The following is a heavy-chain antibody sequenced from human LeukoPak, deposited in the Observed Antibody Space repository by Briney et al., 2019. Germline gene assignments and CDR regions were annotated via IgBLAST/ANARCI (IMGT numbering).Heavy chain of an antibody. D-gene: IGHD3-10*01. CDR3: AADATFGSGRFVY. V-gene: IGHV4-59*02. J-gene: IGHJ4*02. Sequence: SETLSLTCAVSGPSVNTYYWSWLRQSPGKGLEWIGYIYYTGSTSYNPSLKSRVTFSLDTSRNQFSLTLTSVSAADTALYYCAADATFGSGRFVYWGQGTLVTVSS. CDR2: IYYTGST. CDR1: GPSVNTYY.